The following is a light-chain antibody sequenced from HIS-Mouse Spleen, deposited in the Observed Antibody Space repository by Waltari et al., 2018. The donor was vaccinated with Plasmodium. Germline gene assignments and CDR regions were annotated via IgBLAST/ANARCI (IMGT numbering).Light chain of an antibody. J-gene: IGLJ3*02. CDR2: GKN. Sequence: SELTQDPAVSVALGQTVRITCQGDSLRSYYASWYQQKPGQAPVLVIYGKNNRPSGSPDRFSGSSSGNTASLTITGAQAEDEADYYCNSRDSSGNHQVFGGGTKLTVL. V-gene: IGLV3-19*01. CDR1: SLRSYY. CDR3: NSRDSSGNHQV.